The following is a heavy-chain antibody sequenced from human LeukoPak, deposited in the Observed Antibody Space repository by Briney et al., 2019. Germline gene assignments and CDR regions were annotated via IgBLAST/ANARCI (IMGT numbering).Heavy chain of an antibody. Sequence: ASVKVSCKASGYTFTSYYMHWVRQAPGQGLEWMGWMNPNSGNTGYAQKFQGRVTMTRNTSISTAYMELSSLRSEDTAVYYCARGDSNIVVVPAAHYGMDVWGQGTTVTVSS. CDR3: ARGDSNIVVVPAAHYGMDV. J-gene: IGHJ6*02. CDR1: GYTFTSYY. V-gene: IGHV1-8*02. CDR2: MNPNSGNT. D-gene: IGHD2-2*01.